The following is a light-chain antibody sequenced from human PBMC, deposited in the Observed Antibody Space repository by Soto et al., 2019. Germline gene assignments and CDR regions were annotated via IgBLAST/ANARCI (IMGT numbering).Light chain of an antibody. V-gene: IGLV2-14*01. CDR3: SSYTTSSTPGV. CDR1: SSDVGAYNY. J-gene: IGLJ3*02. Sequence: QSALTQPASVSGSPGQSITISCTGTSSDVGAYNYVSWYQQHPGKAPKFLIYEVSNRASGVSNRFSGSKSGNTASLTISGLQAEDEADYYCSSYTTSSTPGVFGGGTKLTVL. CDR2: EVS.